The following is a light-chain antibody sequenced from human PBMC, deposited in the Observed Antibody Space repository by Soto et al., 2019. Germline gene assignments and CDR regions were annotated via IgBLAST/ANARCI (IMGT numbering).Light chain of an antibody. CDR3: QQYHVFWT. CDR2: DAS. Sequence: DIQMTQSPSILSASVGDRVTITCRASQSVSSWLAWYQQRPGQAPKLLIYDASTLTSGVPSRFSGSGSGTEFTLTISRLQPEDFATYYCQQYHVFWTFGQGTKV. V-gene: IGKV1-5*01. J-gene: IGKJ1*01. CDR1: QSVSSW.